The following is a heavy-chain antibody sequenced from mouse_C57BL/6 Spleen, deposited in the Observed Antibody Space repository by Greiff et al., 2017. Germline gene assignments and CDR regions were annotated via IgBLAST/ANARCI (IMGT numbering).Heavy chain of an antibody. V-gene: IGHV1-85*01. CDR1: GYTFTSYG. CDR3: ARSGGGGYFDD. D-gene: IGHD3-1*01. Sequence: VQLQQSGPELVKPGASVKLSCKASGYTFTSYGINWVKQRPGQGLEWIGWIYPSGGRTKYNEKFKGKATLTVDKSTSTAYMELSSLTSDYSAVYCCARSGGGGYFDDWGKGTTVTVSS. J-gene: IGHJ1*03. CDR2: IYPSGGRT.